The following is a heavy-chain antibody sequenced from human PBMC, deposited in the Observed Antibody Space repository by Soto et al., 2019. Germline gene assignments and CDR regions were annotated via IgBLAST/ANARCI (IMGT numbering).Heavy chain of an antibody. V-gene: IGHV4-39*01. CDR3: ARLLGDRYCSGGSCYSASFMDV. J-gene: IGHJ6*03. CDR2: IYYSVST. D-gene: IGHD2-15*01. Sequence: QLQLQESGPGLVKPSETLSLTCTVSGGSISSSRYYWGWIRQPPGKGLEWIGSIYYSVSTYYNPSLKRRVTISVATYKNQFSLKLSSVTAADTAVYYGARLLGDRYCSGGSCYSASFMDVW. CDR1: GGSISSSRYY.